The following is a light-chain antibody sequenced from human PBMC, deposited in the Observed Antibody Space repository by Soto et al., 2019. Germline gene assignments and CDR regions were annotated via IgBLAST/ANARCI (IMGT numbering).Light chain of an antibody. CDR2: GAS. J-gene: IGKJ1*01. Sequence: MTQSPSPLSGSVGDGVTITCRASQTISSWLAWYQQKPGQAPRLLIYGASTRATGIPARFSGSGSGTEFTLTISSLQSEEFAVYYCQQYNNWPWTVGQGTKVDI. V-gene: IGKV3-15*01. CDR1: QTISSW. CDR3: QQYNNWPWT.